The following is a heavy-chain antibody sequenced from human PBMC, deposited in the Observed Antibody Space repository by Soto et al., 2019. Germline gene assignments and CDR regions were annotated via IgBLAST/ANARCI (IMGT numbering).Heavy chain of an antibody. Sequence: AVKVSCKASGGTFSSYAISWVRQAPGQGLEWMGGIIPIFGTANYAQKFQGRVTITADKSTSTAYMELSSLRSEDTAVYYCATYYYDSSGYYGSAFDIWGQGTMVTVSS. V-gene: IGHV1-69*06. CDR2: IIPIFGTA. CDR1: GGTFSSYA. D-gene: IGHD3-22*01. CDR3: ATYYYDSSGYYGSAFDI. J-gene: IGHJ3*02.